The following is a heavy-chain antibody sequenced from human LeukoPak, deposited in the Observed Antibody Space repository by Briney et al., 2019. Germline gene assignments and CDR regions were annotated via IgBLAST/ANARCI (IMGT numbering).Heavy chain of an antibody. CDR3: AREMEVGSGDYYYYMDV. V-gene: IGHV3-48*01. J-gene: IGHJ6*03. Sequence: PGGSLRLSCAASGFTFSSYSMNWVRQAPGKGLEWVSYISSSSSTIYYADSVKGRFTISRDNAKNSLYLQMNSLRAEDTAVYYCAREMEVGSGDYYYYMDVWGKGTTVTVSS. D-gene: IGHD1-26*01. CDR2: ISSSSSTI. CDR1: GFTFSSYS.